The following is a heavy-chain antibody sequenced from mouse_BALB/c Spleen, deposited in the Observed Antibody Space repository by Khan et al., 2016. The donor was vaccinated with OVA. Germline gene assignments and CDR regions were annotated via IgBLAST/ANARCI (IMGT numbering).Heavy chain of an antibody. CDR3: AGEASSWDFSFPY. CDR2: INPDNAGT. Sequence: EVELVESGPELVEPGASVKMSCKASGYTFTNYVIHWVKQKPGQGLEWIGYINPDNAGTRYNEKFKGQATLTSDISSTSAYMELLSLTSEDSAVYSWAGEASSWDFSFPYWGQGTLVTVSA. CDR1: GYTFTNYV. D-gene: IGHD4-1*01. J-gene: IGHJ3*01. V-gene: IGHV1S136*01.